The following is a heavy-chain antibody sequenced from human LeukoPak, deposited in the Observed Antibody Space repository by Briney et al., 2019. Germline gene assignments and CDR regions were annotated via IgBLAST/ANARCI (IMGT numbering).Heavy chain of an antibody. V-gene: IGHV6-1*01. Sequence: SQTLSLTCDISGDSVSSNSVIWNWIRQSPSRGLEWPGRTYYKSKWYNDYATSVQSRITINSDTSRNQFSLQLNSVTPEDTAVYYCARDLHGSRGEFDYWGQGTLVTVSS. J-gene: IGHJ4*02. D-gene: IGHD3-10*01. CDR2: TYYKSKWYN. CDR3: ARDLHGSRGEFDY. CDR1: GDSVSSNSVI.